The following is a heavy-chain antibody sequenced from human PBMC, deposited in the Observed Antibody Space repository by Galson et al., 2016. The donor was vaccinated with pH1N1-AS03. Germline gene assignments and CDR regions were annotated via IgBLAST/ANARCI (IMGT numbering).Heavy chain of an antibody. V-gene: IGHV4-59*01. Sequence: SETLSLTCTVSGGSMSGYYWSWIRQSPERGLEWIGCVYYSGTPTYNPSLKSQVTISVDTSKNQFSLKLSSVTAADTAVYFCARTGSNGWYYFDSWGQGILVTVSS. CDR2: VYYSGTP. CDR1: GGSMSGYY. CDR3: ARTGSNGWYYFDS. J-gene: IGHJ4*02. D-gene: IGHD6-19*01.